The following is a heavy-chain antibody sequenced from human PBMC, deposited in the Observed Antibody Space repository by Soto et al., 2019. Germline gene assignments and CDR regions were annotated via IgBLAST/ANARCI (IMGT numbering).Heavy chain of an antibody. J-gene: IGHJ6*02. V-gene: IGHV3-30-3*01. CDR2: ISFDGSNE. D-gene: IGHD6-6*01. CDR1: GFTFSSHA. Sequence: QVQLVESRGGVVQPERSLRLSCAASGFTFSSHAMHWVRQAPDKGLEWVAVISFDGSNEYYADSVKGRFTISRDNSKNPLYLQMNSLRAEDTAVYYCAREQLVPSGYYYGMDVWGQGTTVTFSS. CDR3: AREQLVPSGYYYGMDV.